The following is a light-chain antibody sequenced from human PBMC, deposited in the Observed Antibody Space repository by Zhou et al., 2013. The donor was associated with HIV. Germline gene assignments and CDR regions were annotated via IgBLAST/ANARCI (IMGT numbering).Light chain of an antibody. CDR3: QQYGGLWT. V-gene: IGKV1-5*03. CDR2: KAS. J-gene: IGKJ1*01. Sequence: DIQMTQSPSSVSASVGDRVTITCRASQSISSWLAWYQQKPGKAPKLLIYKASSLESGVPSRFSGSGSGTEFTLTISSLQPDDFATYYCQQYGGLWTFGQGTKVEIK. CDR1: QSISSW.